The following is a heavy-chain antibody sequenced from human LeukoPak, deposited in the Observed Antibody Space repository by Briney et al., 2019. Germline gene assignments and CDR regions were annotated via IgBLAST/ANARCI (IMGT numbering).Heavy chain of an antibody. CDR1: GFIFSDSA. J-gene: IGHJ4*02. V-gene: IGHV3-73*01. CDR3: TRGTEVGTALVSVDS. CDR2: IRSKANNYAT. Sequence: GGSLRLSCAASGFIFSDSAIHWVRQASGKGLEWISRIRSKANNYATAYAASVKGRFTISRDDSENTAYLQMNTLKTEDTAVYYCTRGTEVGTALVSVDSWGQGTLVTVSS. D-gene: IGHD1-26*01.